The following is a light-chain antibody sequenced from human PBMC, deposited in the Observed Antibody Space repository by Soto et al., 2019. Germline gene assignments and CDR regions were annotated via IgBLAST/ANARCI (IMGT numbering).Light chain of an antibody. CDR2: EVS. V-gene: IGLV2-8*01. J-gene: IGLJ2*01. CDR3: SSYAGSNVV. CDR1: SSDVGGYNY. Sequence: QSVLTQPPSASGSPGQSVTISCTGTSSDVGGYNYVSWYQQHPGKAPKLMTYEVSKRPSGVPDRFSGSKSGNTASLTVSGLQAEEEADYYCSSYAGSNVVFGGGTKVTVL.